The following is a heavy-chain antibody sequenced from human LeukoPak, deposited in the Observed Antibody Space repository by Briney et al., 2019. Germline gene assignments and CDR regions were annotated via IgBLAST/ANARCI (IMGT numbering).Heavy chain of an antibody. Sequence: GGSLRLSCAASGFTFSSYAMSWVRQAPGQGLEWVSAISGSGGSTYYADSVKGRFTISRDNSKNTLYLQMNSLRAEDTAVYYCATTFGELLSPYFDYWGQGTLVTVSS. CDR3: ATTFGELLSPYFDY. CDR1: GFTFSSYA. V-gene: IGHV3-23*01. J-gene: IGHJ4*02. D-gene: IGHD3-10*02. CDR2: ISGSGGST.